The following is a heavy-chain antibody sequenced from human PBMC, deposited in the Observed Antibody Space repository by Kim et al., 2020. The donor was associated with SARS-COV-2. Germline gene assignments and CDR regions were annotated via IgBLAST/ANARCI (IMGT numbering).Heavy chain of an antibody. CDR1: GFTFSSCN. CDR3: ASSHRGNEGLFDC. CDR2: ITTSSNKI. Sequence: GGSLRLSCAASGFTFSSCNMYWVRQAPGKGLQWVSYITTSSNKIFYADSVKGRFTISRDNAKNSLFLQMNSLRDEDTALYYCASSHRGNEGLFDCWGQGTLVTVSS. D-gene: IGHD1-1*01. J-gene: IGHJ4*02. V-gene: IGHV3-48*02.